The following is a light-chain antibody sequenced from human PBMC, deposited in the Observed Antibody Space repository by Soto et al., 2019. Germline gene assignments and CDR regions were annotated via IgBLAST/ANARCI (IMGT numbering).Light chain of an antibody. CDR1: QSVSTN. V-gene: IGKV3-15*01. CDR3: QQYDDWLRLT. J-gene: IGKJ4*01. CDR2: FAS. Sequence: VMTQSPATLSVSTGERAALSCSASQSVSTNLAWYQQKPGQPPRLLIYFASTRATAVPARFSGSGSGTEFNLTISGLQSEDFAVYFCQQYDDWLRLTFGGGTKVDNK.